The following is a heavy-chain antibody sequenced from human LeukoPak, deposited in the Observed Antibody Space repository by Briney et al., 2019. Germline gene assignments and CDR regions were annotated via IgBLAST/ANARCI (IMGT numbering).Heavy chain of an antibody. Sequence: ASVTVSFTASGYTFTIHDIYWVRQAPGQGLGWVGWMNPNSGNTSYAQKFQGRVTMTRNTSISTAYMELSSLRSEDTGVYYCARMDYGDYLFYYFQGMDAWGQGTTVTVSS. D-gene: IGHD4-17*01. CDR1: GYTFTIHD. J-gene: IGHJ6*02. CDR3: ARMDYGDYLFYYFQGMDA. V-gene: IGHV1-8*01. CDR2: MNPNSGNT.